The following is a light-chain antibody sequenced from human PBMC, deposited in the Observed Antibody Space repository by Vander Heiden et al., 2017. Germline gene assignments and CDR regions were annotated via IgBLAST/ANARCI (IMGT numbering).Light chain of an antibody. J-gene: IGKJ4*01. V-gene: IGKV1D-13*01. CDR2: DAS. CDR1: QGISRA. CDR3: QQFNNYPRT. Sequence: ANKLTHSPSSLSASVGDRVTITCRASQGISRALAWYQQKPGKAPKLLIYDASSLESGVPSRFSGSGSGTDFTLTISSLQPEDFATYYCQQFNNYPRTFGGGTKVEIK.